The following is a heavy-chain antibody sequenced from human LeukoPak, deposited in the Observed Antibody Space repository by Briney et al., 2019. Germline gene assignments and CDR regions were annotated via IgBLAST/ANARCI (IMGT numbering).Heavy chain of an antibody. CDR1: GFTFSDYY. CDR2: ISSTGSTT. Sequence: GGSLRLSCAASGFTFSDYYMSWIRQAPGKGLEWLSYISSTGSTTYSADSVKGRFTISRDNAKNSLYLQLNYVTAEDTAVYYCARAHFVTNYFDSWGQGTLVTVSS. J-gene: IGHJ4*02. D-gene: IGHD1-14*01. V-gene: IGHV3-11*04. CDR3: ARAHFVTNYFDS.